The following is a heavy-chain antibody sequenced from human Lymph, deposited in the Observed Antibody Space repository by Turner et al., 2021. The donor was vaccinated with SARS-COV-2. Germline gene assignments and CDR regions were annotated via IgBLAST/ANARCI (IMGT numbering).Heavy chain of an antibody. J-gene: IGHJ6*02. CDR1: GFTFSTYA. Sequence: QVQLVESGAGVVQPGRSLRLSFAAPGFTFSTYAIYWVRQAPGKGMEWVAVISYDGSNKYYADSVKGRFTISRDNSKNTLYLQMNSLRAEDTAVYYCARYASGGYFYYGMDVWGQGTTVTVSS. V-gene: IGHV3-30*04. CDR2: ISYDGSNK. D-gene: IGHD3-10*01. CDR3: ARYASGGYFYYGMDV.